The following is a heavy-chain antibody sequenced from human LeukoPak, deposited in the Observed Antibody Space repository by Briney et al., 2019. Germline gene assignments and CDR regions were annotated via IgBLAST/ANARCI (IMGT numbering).Heavy chain of an antibody. Sequence: GESLKSSCEGSGYSFTSYWIGWVRQMPGKGLEWMGMIYPDDSDTRYSPSFQGQDTISVDKSISTAYLQWSSLKASDTAMYYCARRAYYSVSGSYRWCHFWAQRTLVTVSS. J-gene: IGHJ4*02. CDR2: IYPDDSDT. D-gene: IGHD3-10*01. CDR3: ARRAYYSVSGSYRWCHF. V-gene: IGHV5-51*01. CDR1: GYSFTSYW.